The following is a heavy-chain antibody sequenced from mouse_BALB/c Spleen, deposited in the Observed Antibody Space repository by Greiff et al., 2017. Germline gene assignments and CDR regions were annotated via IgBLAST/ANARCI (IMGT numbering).Heavy chain of an antibody. J-gene: IGHJ3*01. V-gene: IGHV5-17*02. CDR2: ISSGSSTI. CDR1: GFTFSSFG. CDR3: ASSLLRRGFAY. Sequence: EVRVVESGGGLVQPGGSRKLSCAASGFTFSSFGMHWVRQAPEKGLEWVAYISSGSSTIYYADTVKGRFTISRDNPKNTLFLQMTSLRSEDTAMYCGASSLLRRGFAYWGQGTLVTVSA.